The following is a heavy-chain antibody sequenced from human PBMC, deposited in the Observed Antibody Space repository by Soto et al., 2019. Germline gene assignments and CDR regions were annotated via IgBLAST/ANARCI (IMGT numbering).Heavy chain of an antibody. CDR1: GGSISSYY. D-gene: IGHD3-3*01. CDR2: IYYSGST. CDR3: ARDNILGILYGGMDV. V-gene: IGHV4-59*12. Sequence: RSETLSLTCTVSGGSISSYYWSWIRQPPGKGLEWIGYIYYSGSTYYNPSLKSRVTISVDTSKNQFSLKLSSVTAADTAVYYCARDNILGILYGGMDVWGQGTTVTVSS. J-gene: IGHJ6*02.